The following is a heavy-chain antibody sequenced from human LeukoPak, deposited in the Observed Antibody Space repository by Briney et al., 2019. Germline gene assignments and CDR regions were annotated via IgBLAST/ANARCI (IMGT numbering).Heavy chain of an antibody. J-gene: IGHJ6*03. Sequence: GGSLRLSCAASGFTFSSHAMHWVRQAPGKGLEWVAVISYDGSNKYYADSVKGRFTISRDNSKNTLYLQMNSLRAEDTAVYYCAREAMVKNYYYIDVWGKGTTVTVSS. V-gene: IGHV3-30*04. CDR3: AREAMVKNYYYIDV. CDR2: ISYDGSNK. D-gene: IGHD5-18*01. CDR1: GFTFSSHA.